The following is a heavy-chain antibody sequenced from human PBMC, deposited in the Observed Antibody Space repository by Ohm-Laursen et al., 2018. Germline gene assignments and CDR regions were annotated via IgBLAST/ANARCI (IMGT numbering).Heavy chain of an antibody. D-gene: IGHD3-9*01. Sequence: SLRLSCAASGFSLGDYAMSWVRQAPGKGLEWVGFIRRKAYGGTTEYAASVKGRFTISRDDSKSIAYLQMNSLKTEDTAVYFCTREVGIVSGNYYGMDVWGQGTTVTVPS. V-gene: IGHV3-49*04. CDR1: GFSLGDYA. CDR3: TREVGIVSGNYYGMDV. CDR2: IRRKAYGGTT. J-gene: IGHJ6*02.